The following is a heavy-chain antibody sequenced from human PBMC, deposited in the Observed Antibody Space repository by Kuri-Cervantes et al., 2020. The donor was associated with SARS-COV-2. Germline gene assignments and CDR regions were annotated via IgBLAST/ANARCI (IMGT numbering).Heavy chain of an antibody. Sequence: GGSLRLSCAASGFTFSNAWMSWVRQAPGKGLEWVGRTRNKANSYTTEYAASVKGRFTISRDDSKNSLYLQMNSLKTEDTAVYYCARETCSSTSCYYFDYWGQGTLVTVSS. CDR3: ARETCSSTSCYYFDY. D-gene: IGHD2-2*01. V-gene: IGHV3-72*01. CDR2: TRNKANSYTT. CDR1: GFTFSNAW. J-gene: IGHJ4*02.